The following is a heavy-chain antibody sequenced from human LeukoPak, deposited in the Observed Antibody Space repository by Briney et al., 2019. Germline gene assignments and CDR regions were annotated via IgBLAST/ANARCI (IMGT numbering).Heavy chain of an antibody. Sequence: GGSLRLSCAASGFTFSSYDMSWVRQAPGKGLEWVSAISGSGGSTYYADSVKGRYTTSRDNSKNTLYLQMNSLRAQDTAVYYCAKIAHPYCSRTSYYPDYWGQGTLVTVSS. CDR3: AKIAHPYCSRTSYYPDY. CDR1: GFTFSSYD. D-gene: IGHD2-2*01. CDR2: ISGSGGST. J-gene: IGHJ4*02. V-gene: IGHV3-23*01.